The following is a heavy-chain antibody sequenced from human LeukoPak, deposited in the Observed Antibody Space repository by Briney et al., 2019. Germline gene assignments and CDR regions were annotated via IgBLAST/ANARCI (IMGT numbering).Heavy chain of an antibody. CDR2: IIPILGIA. CDR1: GGTFSSYA. Sequence: SVKVSCKASGGTFSSYAISWVRQAPGQGLEWMGRIIPILGIANYAQKFQGGVTITADKSTSTAYMELSSLRPEDTAVYYCARQDGDYASLDYWGQGTLVTVSS. V-gene: IGHV1-69*04. CDR3: ARQDGDYASLDY. D-gene: IGHD4-17*01. J-gene: IGHJ4*02.